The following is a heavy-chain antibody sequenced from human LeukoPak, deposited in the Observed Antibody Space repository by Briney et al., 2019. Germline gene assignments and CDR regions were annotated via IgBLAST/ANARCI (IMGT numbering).Heavy chain of an antibody. Sequence: GGSLRLSCAASGFTFSSYGMHWVRQAPGKGLEWVAVISYDGSNKYYADSVKGRFTISRDNSKNTLYLQMNSLRAEDTAVYYCAKDPAALGSSGWYYFDYWGQGTLVTVSS. D-gene: IGHD6-19*01. J-gene: IGHJ4*02. CDR3: AKDPAALGSSGWYYFDY. V-gene: IGHV3-30*18. CDR2: ISYDGSNK. CDR1: GFTFSSYG.